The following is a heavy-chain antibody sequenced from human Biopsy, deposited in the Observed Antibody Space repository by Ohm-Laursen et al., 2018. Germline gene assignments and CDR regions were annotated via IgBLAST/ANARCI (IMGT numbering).Heavy chain of an antibody. CDR1: SGSISGNY. V-gene: IGHV4-34*01. CDR2: INHTGST. Sequence: GTLSLACAVSSGSISGNYWGWIRQPPGKGLEWMGEINHTGSTKYNPSLMSRVTISIDTSNSQFSLKLTSVTAADTAVYFCARARAYSDFWGGPKDYWGQGILVTVSS. J-gene: IGHJ4*02. D-gene: IGHD3-3*01. CDR3: ARARAYSDFWGGPKDY.